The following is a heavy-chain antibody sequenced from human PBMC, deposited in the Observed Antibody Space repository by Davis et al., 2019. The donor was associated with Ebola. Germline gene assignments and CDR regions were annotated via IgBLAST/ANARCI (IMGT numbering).Heavy chain of an antibody. CDR2: TSHDGRNK. D-gene: IGHD6-19*01. V-gene: IGHV3-30*04. Sequence: GGSLRLSCAASGFTFSSSAMHWVRQAPGQGLEWVAVTSHDGRNKYYLDSVKGRFTTSRDNSKNTLYLQMNSLRAEDTAVYYCARGSGYSSGWLDYWGQGTLVTVSS. J-gene: IGHJ4*02. CDR1: GFTFSSSA. CDR3: ARGSGYSSGWLDY.